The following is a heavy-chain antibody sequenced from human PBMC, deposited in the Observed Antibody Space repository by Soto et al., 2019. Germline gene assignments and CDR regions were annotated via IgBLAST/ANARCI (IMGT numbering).Heavy chain of an antibody. V-gene: IGHV1-69*06. CDR2: IIPIFGTA. J-gene: IGHJ5*02. Sequence: SVKVSCKTSGGTFSSYAISWVRQAPGQGLEWMGGIIPIFGTANYAQKFQGRVTITADKSTSTTYMELSSLRSEDTAGYYCARGKAFAGYWFDPWGQGTLVTVSS. CDR3: ARGKAFAGYWFDP. D-gene: IGHD3-3*02. CDR1: GGTFSSYA.